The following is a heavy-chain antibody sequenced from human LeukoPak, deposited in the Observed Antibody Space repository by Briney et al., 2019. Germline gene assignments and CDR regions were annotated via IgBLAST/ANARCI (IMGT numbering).Heavy chain of an antibody. Sequence: GGSLRLSCAASGFTFSSYSMNWVRQAPGKGLEWVSSISSSSTIYYANSVKGRFTISRDNAKNSLYLQMNSLRDEDTAVYYCARGSGRVVIDDDAFDIWGQGTMVTVSS. J-gene: IGHJ3*02. V-gene: IGHV3-48*02. CDR3: ARGSGRVVIDDDAFDI. CDR2: ISSSSTI. D-gene: IGHD3-3*01. CDR1: GFTFSSYS.